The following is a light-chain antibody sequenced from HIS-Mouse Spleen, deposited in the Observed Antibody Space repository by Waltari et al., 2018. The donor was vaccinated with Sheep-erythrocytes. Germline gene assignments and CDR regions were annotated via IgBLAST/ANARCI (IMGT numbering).Light chain of an antibody. Sequence: QSALTQPASVSGSPGQSITIPCTGTSSDVGSYNFVSRYQPHPGKAPKLMIYEGSKRPSGVSNRFSGSKSGNTASLTISGLQAEDEADYYCCSYAGSSTWVFGGGTKLTVL. CDR1: SSDVGSYNF. J-gene: IGLJ3*02. CDR3: CSYAGSSTWV. CDR2: EGS. V-gene: IGLV2-23*01.